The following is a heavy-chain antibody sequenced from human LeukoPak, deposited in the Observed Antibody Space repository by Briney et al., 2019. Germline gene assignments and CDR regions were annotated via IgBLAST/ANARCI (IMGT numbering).Heavy chain of an antibody. J-gene: IGHJ3*02. D-gene: IGHD2-2*01. CDR3: AKAGAVPAAIGAFDI. CDR1: GFTFSSYA. CDR2: ISGSGGST. V-gene: IGHV3-23*01. Sequence: PGGSLRLSCTASGFTFSSYAMNWVRQAPGKGLEWVSAISGSGGSTYYADSVKGRFTISRDNSKNTLYLQMNSLRAEDTAVYYCAKAGAVPAAIGAFDIWGQGTMVTVSS.